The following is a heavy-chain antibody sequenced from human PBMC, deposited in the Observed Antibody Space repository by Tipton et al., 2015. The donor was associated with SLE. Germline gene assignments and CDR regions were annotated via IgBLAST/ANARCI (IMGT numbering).Heavy chain of an antibody. Sequence: TLSLTCAVYGGSFSGYYWSWIRQPPGKGLEWIGEINHSGSTNYNPSLKSRVTISVDTSKNQFSLKLSSVTAADTAVYYCARGTSDYYYYYYMDVWGKGTTVTVSS. D-gene: IGHD3-16*01. CDR1: GGSFSGYY. J-gene: IGHJ6*03. CDR3: ARGTSDYYYYYYMDV. V-gene: IGHV4-34*01. CDR2: INHSGST.